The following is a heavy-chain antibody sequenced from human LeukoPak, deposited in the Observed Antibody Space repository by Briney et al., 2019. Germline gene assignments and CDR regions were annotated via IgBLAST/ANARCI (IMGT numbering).Heavy chain of an antibody. CDR1: GFTFSSYA. V-gene: IGHV3-30*04. J-gene: IGHJ4*02. Sequence: PGRSLRLSCAASGFTFSSYAMHWVRQAPGKGLEWVAVISYDGSNKYYADSMKGRFTISRDNSKNTLYLQMNSLRAEDTAVYYCARDSRRGWADYFDYWGQGTLVTVSS. CDR2: ISYDGSNK. D-gene: IGHD3-16*01. CDR3: ARDSRRGWADYFDY.